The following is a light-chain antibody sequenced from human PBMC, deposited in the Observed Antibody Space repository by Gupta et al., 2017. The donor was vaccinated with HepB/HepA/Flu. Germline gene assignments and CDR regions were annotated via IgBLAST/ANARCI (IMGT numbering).Light chain of an antibody. Sequence: SFALTQPPGVSVSPRPLASVTCSGDKLGEKYACWYQQTPGQSPVLVIYQDNKRPSGIPERFSGSNSGNTAMLTISGTQAMDEADYYCQAWDSSTPWVFGGGTKLTVL. V-gene: IGLV3-1*01. CDR3: QAWDSSTPWV. CDR2: QDN. J-gene: IGLJ3*02. CDR1: KLGEKY.